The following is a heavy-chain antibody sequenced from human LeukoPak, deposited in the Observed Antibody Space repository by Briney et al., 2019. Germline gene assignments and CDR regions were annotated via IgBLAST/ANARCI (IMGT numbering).Heavy chain of an antibody. CDR3: AKDIYRFGGGGSDS. CDR1: GFIFGDYA. D-gene: IGHD3-16*02. V-gene: IGHV3-9*01. J-gene: IGHJ4*02. Sequence: GGSLRLSCAASGFIFGDYAMHWVRQVPGKGLEWVSGISWDSGNRGYADSVKGRFSISRDNAKNSVYLQMNTLGADDTGFYYCAKDIYRFGGGGSDSWGPGVLVTVSS. CDR2: ISWDSGNR.